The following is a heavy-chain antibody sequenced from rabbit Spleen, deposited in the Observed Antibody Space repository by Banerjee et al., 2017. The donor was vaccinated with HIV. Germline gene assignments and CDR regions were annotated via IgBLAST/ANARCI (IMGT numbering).Heavy chain of an antibody. D-gene: IGHD1-1*01. CDR2: IDAGRSGST. CDR1: GFTLSKDW. CDR3: ARDLADVIGWNFNL. V-gene: IGHV1S45*01. Sequence: QQQLVESGGGLVKPGASLTLTCTASGFTLSKDWICWVRQAPGKGLEWIACIDAGRSGSTYYASWAKGRFTISKTSSTTVTLQMTSLTAADTATYFCARDLADVIGWNFNLWGPGTLVTVS. J-gene: IGHJ4*01.